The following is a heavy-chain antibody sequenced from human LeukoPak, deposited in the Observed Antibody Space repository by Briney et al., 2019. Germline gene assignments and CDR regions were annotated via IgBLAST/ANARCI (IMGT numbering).Heavy chain of an antibody. CDR2: IRSTANGYAT. J-gene: IGHJ4*02. V-gene: IGHV3-73*01. CDR1: GFTFSGSA. CDR3: ARVTYGGHSGEDLDY. D-gene: IGHD4-23*01. Sequence: PGGSLRLSCAASGFTFSGSALHWVRQASGKGLEWVGRIRSTANGYATAYAASVKGRFTISRDDSKNTAYLQMDSLKTEDTAVYYCARVTYGGHSGEDLDYWGQGTLVTVSS.